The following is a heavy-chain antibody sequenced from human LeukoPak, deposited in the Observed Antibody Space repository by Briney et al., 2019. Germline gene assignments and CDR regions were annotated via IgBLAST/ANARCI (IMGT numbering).Heavy chain of an antibody. Sequence: ASVKVSCKASGYTFASYGISWVRQAPGQGLEWMGWISAYNGNTNYAQKLQGRVTMTTDTSTSTAYMELRSLRSDDTAVYYCAXRXXGESPXDYWGQGTLVTVSS. J-gene: IGHJ4*02. D-gene: IGHD3-3*01. CDR1: GYTFASYG. CDR3: AXRXXGESPXDY. V-gene: IGHV1-18*01. CDR2: ISAYNGNT.